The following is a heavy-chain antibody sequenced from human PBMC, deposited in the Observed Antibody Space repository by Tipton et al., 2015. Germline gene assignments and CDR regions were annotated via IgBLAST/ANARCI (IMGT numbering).Heavy chain of an antibody. J-gene: IGHJ5*02. CDR3: ARGGNNWFDP. D-gene: IGHD2-15*01. CDR1: GGSISSSSYY. CDR2: IYYSGSA. Sequence: TLSLTCTVSGGSISSSSYYWGWIRQPPGKGLEWIGSIYYSGSATYNPSLKSRVTISVDTSKNQFSLRLTSVTAADTAVYYCARGGNNWFDPWGQGTLVTVSS. V-gene: IGHV4-39*07.